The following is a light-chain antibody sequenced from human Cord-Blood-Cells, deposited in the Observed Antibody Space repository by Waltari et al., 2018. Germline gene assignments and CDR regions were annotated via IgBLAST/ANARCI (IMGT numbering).Light chain of an antibody. CDR1: QSVSSN. J-gene: IGKJ1*01. V-gene: IGKV3-15*01. Sequence: EIVMTQSPATLSASPGERATLSCRASQSVSSNLAWYQQKPGQAPRLLIYGAATKATGSPARCSGSGSGTEFTLTISSLQSEDFAVYYCQQYNNWPPWTFGQGTKVEIK. CDR2: GAA. CDR3: QQYNNWPPWT.